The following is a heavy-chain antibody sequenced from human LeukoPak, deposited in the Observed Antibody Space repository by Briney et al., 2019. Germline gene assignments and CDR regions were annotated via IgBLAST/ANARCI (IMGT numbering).Heavy chain of an antibody. J-gene: IGHJ4*02. D-gene: IGHD3-22*01. Sequence: PGGSLRLSCAASGFIFSDSWMTWVRQAPGKGLEWVANIREDGSDKYYLDSVKGRFTISRDNAKNTLYLQMNSLRAEDTAVYFCARDDPLAYYYSWGQGTLVTVSS. CDR3: ARDDPLAYYYS. V-gene: IGHV3-7*01. CDR1: GFIFSDSW. CDR2: IREDGSDK.